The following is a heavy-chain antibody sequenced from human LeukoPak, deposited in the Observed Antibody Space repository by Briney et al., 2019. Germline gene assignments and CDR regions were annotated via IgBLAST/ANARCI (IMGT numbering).Heavy chain of an antibody. CDR1: GFTFSSYA. CDR2: ISGRDGRT. Sequence: GGSLRLSCAASGFTFSSYAMSWVRQAPGRGLEWVSAISGRDGRTYYTDSVKGRFTISRDNSRDTLYLQMNSLRAEDTAVYYCAKNPGYWGGGYFDYWGQGTLVTVSS. J-gene: IGHJ4*02. CDR3: AKNPGYWGGGYFDY. V-gene: IGHV3-23*01. D-gene: IGHD6-25*01.